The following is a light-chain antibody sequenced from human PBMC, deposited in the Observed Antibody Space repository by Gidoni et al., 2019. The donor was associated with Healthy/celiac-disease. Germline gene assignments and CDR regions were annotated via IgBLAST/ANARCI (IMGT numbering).Light chain of an antibody. Sequence: DIQMTQSPSSLSASVGDRVTITSRASQSISSYLNWYQQKPGKAPKLLIYSASSLQSGVPSRFSGSGSGTDFTLTISSVQPEDVAAYYCQQGYSTPRTFGQGTKVEIK. J-gene: IGKJ1*01. CDR3: QQGYSTPRT. V-gene: IGKV1-39*01. CDR1: QSISSY. CDR2: SAS.